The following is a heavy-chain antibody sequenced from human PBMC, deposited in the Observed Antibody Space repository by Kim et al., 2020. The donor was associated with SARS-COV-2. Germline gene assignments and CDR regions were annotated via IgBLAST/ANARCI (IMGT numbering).Heavy chain of an antibody. CDR2: INSDGRYT. J-gene: IGHJ4*02. CDR3: ARSRYASSWFDY. Sequence: GGSLRLSCEASGLSISNNWMYWVRQTPGRGLVWVSRINSDGRYTAYADSVKGRFTISRDNAKNTLYLQMNSLSADDTAVYYCARSRYASSWFDYWDQGTLVTVSS. CDR1: GLSISNNW. D-gene: IGHD6-13*01. V-gene: IGHV3-74*01.